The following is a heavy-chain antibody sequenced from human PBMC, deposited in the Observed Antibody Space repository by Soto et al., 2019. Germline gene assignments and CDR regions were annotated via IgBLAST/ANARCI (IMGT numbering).Heavy chain of an antibody. V-gene: IGHV4-34*01. CDR3: ARGREQWLVDAFDI. Sequence: QVQLQQWGAGLLKSSETLSLTCGVYGGSFSGYYWSWIRQPPGKGLEWIGEINPTGSTNYNPPLKSRVTISVDTSKNQFSLKLNSVTAADTAVYYCARGREQWLVDAFDIWGQGTVVTVSS. CDR2: INPTGST. CDR1: GGSFSGYY. J-gene: IGHJ3*02. D-gene: IGHD6-19*01.